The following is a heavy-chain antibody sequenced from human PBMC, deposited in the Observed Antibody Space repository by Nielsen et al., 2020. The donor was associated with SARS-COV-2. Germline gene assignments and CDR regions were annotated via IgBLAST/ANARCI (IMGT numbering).Heavy chain of an antibody. V-gene: IGHV3-48*03. Sequence: GGSLRLSCAASGFTFSSYEMNWVRQAPGKGLEWVSYISSSGSTIYYADSVKGRFTISRDNAKNSLYLQMNSLRAEDTAVYYCARFFRGYDILTGYYGNDYWGQGTLVTVSS. CDR3: ARFFRGYDILTGYYGNDY. D-gene: IGHD3-9*01. CDR2: ISSSGSTI. CDR1: GFTFSSYE. J-gene: IGHJ4*02.